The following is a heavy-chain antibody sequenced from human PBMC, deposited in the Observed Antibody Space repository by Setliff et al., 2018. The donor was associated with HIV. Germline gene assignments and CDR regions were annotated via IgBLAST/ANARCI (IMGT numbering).Heavy chain of an antibody. CDR1: GGSISSYY. J-gene: IGHJ4*02. D-gene: IGHD6-6*01. CDR2: IYYSGMT. V-gene: IGHV4-59*12. Sequence: PSETLSLTCTVSGGSISSYYWSWIRQPPGKGLEWIGDIYYSGMTNYNPSLKSRVTISVDTSKNQFSLKLSSVSAADTAVYYCARGWQLVIDYWGQGTLVTVSS. CDR3: ARGWQLVIDY.